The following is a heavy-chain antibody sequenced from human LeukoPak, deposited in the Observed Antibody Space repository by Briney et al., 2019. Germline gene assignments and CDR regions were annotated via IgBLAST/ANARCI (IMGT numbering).Heavy chain of an antibody. J-gene: IGHJ5*02. CDR1: GFSLSTSGKG. CDR2: IYWNDDN. CDR3: AHRRGYNWFDP. V-gene: IGHV2-5*01. Sequence: ASGPTLVNPTQTLTLTCSFSGFSLSTSGKGLAWIRQPPGKALEWLALIYWNDDNLYSPSLKSRLTIAKDTSKNQVVLTMTNMDPVDTATYYCAHRRGYNWFDPWGQGTLVTVSS.